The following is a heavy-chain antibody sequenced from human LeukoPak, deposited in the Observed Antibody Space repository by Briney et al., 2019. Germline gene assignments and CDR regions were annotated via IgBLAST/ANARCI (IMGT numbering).Heavy chain of an antibody. CDR1: GGTFSSYA. D-gene: IGHD2-2*01. CDR2: IIPIFGTA. J-gene: IGHJ5*02. CDR3: ASPYCSSTSCHSGWFDP. Sequence: SVKVSCKASGGTFSSYAISWVRQAPGQGLEWMGGIIPIFGTANYAQKFQGRVTITTDESTSTAYMELSSLRSEDTAVYYCASPYCSSTSCHSGWFDPWGQGTLVTVSS. V-gene: IGHV1-69*05.